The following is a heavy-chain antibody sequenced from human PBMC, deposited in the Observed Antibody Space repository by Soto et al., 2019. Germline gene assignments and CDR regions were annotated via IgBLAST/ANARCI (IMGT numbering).Heavy chain of an antibody. CDR2: INPNGGGA. Sequence: ASVKVSCKASGYTFIGCYIYWLRQAPGQGLEGVAWINPNGGGAKYALKFQGSVNMTRDTSIRTAYMELRRSRSDDTAVYYCARGGRGDIVTFGGIIGDPFDIWGQGTMVTVSS. CDR3: ARGGRGDIVTFGGIIGDPFDI. V-gene: IGHV1-2*02. J-gene: IGHJ3*02. D-gene: IGHD3-16*01. CDR1: GYTFIGCY.